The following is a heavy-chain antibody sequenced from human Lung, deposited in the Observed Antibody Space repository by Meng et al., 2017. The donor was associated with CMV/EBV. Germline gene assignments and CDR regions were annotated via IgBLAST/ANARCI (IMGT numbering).Heavy chain of an antibody. CDR1: GYSFSTYW. D-gene: IGHD1-26*01. CDR3: ASGAGDY. CDR2: IHPSDSET. Sequence: SCKGSGYSFSTYWIAWVRQMPGKGLEWMGVIHPSDSETTYSPSFEGQVTISADKSISTVYLHWSYLKASDTGMYYCASGAGDYWGQGTLVTVSS. V-gene: IGHV5-51*01. J-gene: IGHJ4*02.